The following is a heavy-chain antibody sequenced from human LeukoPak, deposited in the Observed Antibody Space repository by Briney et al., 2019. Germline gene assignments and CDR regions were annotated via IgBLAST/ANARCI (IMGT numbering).Heavy chain of an antibody. D-gene: IGHD2-21*02. Sequence: KPSETLSLTCTVSGGSISSYYRSWIRQPPGKGLEWIGYIYYSGSTNYNPSLKSRVTISVDTSKNQFSLKLSSVTAADTAVYYCAREMVVTDPGFGYWGQGTLVTVSS. J-gene: IGHJ4*02. V-gene: IGHV4-59*12. CDR1: GGSISSYY. CDR3: AREMVVTDPGFGY. CDR2: IYYSGST.